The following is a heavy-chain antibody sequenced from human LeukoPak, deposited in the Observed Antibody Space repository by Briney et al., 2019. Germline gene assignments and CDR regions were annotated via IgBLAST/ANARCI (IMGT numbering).Heavy chain of an antibody. D-gene: IGHD3-9*01. CDR1: GYTFTSYG. CDR3: ATDLLDYYDILTGYYKGRGYGMAV. Sequence: ASVKVSCKASGYTFTSYGISWVRQAPGQGLEWMGWISAYNGNANYAQKFQGRVTLTTDTSTSTAYMELRSLRSDDTAVYSYATDLLDYYDILTGYYKGRGYGMAVWGKGTTVTVSS. V-gene: IGHV1-18*04. J-gene: IGHJ6*04. CDR2: ISAYNGNA.